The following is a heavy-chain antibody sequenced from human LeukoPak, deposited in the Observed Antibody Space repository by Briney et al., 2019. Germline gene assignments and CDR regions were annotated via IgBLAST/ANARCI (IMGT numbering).Heavy chain of an antibody. CDR3: ARHGWGQWLDPQSVYFDY. CDR1: GGTFSSYA. Sequence: ASVKVSCKASGGTFSSYAISWVRQAPGQGLEWMGGIIPIFGTANYAQKFQGRVTITADESTSTAYMELSSLRSDDTAVYYCARHGWGQWLDPQSVYFDYWGQGTLVTVSS. J-gene: IGHJ4*02. CDR2: IIPIFGTA. D-gene: IGHD6-19*01. V-gene: IGHV1-69*13.